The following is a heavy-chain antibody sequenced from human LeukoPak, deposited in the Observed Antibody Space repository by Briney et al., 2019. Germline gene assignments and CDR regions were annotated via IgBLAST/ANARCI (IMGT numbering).Heavy chain of an antibody. Sequence: PGGSLRLSCAASGFTFSDYYMSWIRQAPGKGLEWVSYISSSGSTIYYADSVKGRFTISRDNAKNSLYLQMNSLRAEDTAVYYCAVGYCSSTSCYTARPFDYWGQGTLVTVSP. D-gene: IGHD2-2*02. V-gene: IGHV3-11*04. J-gene: IGHJ4*02. CDR3: AVGYCSSTSCYTARPFDY. CDR1: GFTFSDYY. CDR2: ISSSGSTI.